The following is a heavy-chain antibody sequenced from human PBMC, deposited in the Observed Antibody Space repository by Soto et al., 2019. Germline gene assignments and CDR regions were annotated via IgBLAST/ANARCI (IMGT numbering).Heavy chain of an antibody. Sequence: EVQLLESGGGLVQPGGSLRLSCAASGFTFSSYAMSWVRQAPGKGLEWVSAISGSGGSTYYADSVKGRFTISRDNSKNTLYLEMNSLRAEDTAVYYCAKYSPTMVRGVIINYFDYWGQGNLVTVSS. CDR3: AKYSPTMVRGVIINYFDY. CDR1: GFTFSSYA. J-gene: IGHJ4*02. CDR2: ISGSGGST. V-gene: IGHV3-23*01. D-gene: IGHD3-10*01.